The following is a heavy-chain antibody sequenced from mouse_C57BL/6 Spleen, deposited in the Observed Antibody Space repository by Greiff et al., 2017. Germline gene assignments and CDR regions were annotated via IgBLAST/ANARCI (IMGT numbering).Heavy chain of an antibody. CDR1: GYAFSSYW. CDR2: IHPGDGDT. V-gene: IGHV1-80*01. D-gene: IGHD1-1*01. CDR3: ARIPYSSVVAAGAY. Sequence: VQLQQPGAELVKPGASVKISCKASGYAFSSYWMHWVKQRPGKGLEWIGQIHPGDGDTNYNGKFKGKATMTVDKSSSTAYMQLSSLTSEDSAVYYCARIPYSSVVAAGAYWGQGTLVTVSA. J-gene: IGHJ3*01.